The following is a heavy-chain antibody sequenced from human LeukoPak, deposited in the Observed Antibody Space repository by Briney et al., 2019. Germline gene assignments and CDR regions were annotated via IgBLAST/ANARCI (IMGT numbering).Heavy chain of an antibody. CDR2: ISGDGLRT. CDR3: TLHYDYVWETYSYDY. V-gene: IGHV3-23*01. CDR1: GFSFTTYA. Sequence: PGGSLRLSCAASGFSFTTYAMSWVRQAPGKGLEWVSVISGDGLRTYYADSVKGRFTISRDSSKNTLFLQMNSLRAEDTAIYYCTLHYDYVWETYSYDYWGQGTLVTVSS. J-gene: IGHJ4*02. D-gene: IGHD3-16*01.